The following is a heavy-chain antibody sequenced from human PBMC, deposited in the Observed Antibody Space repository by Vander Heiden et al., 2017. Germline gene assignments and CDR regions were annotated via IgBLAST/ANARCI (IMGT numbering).Heavy chain of an antibody. J-gene: IGHJ5*02. D-gene: IGHD1-26*01. V-gene: IGHV1-2*04. CDR2: INPNSGGT. CDR3: ARTLGADGPENWFDP. Sequence: VKVPCKASGYTFTGYYMHWVRQAPGQGLEWMGWINPNSGGTNYAQKFQGWVTMTRDTSISTAYMELSRLRSDDTAVYYCARTLGADGPENWFDPWGQGTLVTVSS. CDR1: GYTFTGYY.